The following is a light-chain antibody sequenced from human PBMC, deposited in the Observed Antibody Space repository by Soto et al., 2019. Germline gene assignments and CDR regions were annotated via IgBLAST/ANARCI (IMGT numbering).Light chain of an antibody. CDR3: GTWESSVSAVV. CDR2: DNN. V-gene: IGLV1-51*01. J-gene: IGLJ2*01. Sequence: QSVLTQPPSVSAAPGQKVTISCAGSSSNIGNNYVSWYQQLPGTAPKLLFYDNNKRPSGMPDRFSGYKSGTAATLGITGLQTGDEADYDCGTWESSVSAVVFGGGTTLTVL. CDR1: SSNIGNNY.